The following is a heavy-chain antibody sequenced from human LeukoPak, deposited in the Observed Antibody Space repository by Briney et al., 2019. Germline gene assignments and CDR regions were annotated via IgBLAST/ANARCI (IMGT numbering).Heavy chain of an antibody. CDR1: RFTFGSYT. D-gene: IGHD3-9*01. J-gene: IGHJ4*02. CDR3: ARASPTNYDILTGYHYYFDY. Sequence: GGSLRLSCAASRFTFGSYTMDWVRQAPGKGLEWVSYISTSSESIYYADSVKGRFTISRDNSKNTLYLQMNSLRAEDTAVYYCARASPTNYDILTGYHYYFDYWGQGTLVTVSS. CDR2: ISTSSESI. V-gene: IGHV3-48*01.